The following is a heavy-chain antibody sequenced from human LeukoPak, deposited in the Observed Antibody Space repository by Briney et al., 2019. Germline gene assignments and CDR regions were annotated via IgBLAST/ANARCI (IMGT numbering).Heavy chain of an antibody. CDR2: INHSGST. CDR3: ATLYSSSWYYFDY. D-gene: IGHD6-13*01. V-gene: IGHV4-34*01. CDR1: GVSFSGYY. Sequence: SETLSLTCAVYGVSFSGYYWSWIRQPPGKGLEWIGEINHSGSTNYNPSLKSRVTISVNTSKNQFSLKLSSVTAADTAVYYCATLYSSSWYYFDYWGQGTLVTVSS. J-gene: IGHJ4*02.